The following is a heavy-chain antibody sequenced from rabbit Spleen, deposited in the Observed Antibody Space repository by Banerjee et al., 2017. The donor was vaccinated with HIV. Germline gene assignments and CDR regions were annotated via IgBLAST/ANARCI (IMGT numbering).Heavy chain of an antibody. CDR2: IYAGSTGTT. Sequence: QEQLEESGGDLVKPGASLTLTCTASGFSFSSVHWIYWVRQAPGKGLEWIGTIYAGSTGTTDYASWAKGRFTISKTSSTTVTLQMTSLTAADTATYFCARGSATMTMVITGYYFNLWGPGTLVTVS. V-gene: IGHV1S45*01. J-gene: IGHJ4*01. CDR3: ARGSATMTMVITGYYFNL. D-gene: IGHD2-1*01. CDR1: GFSFSSVHW.